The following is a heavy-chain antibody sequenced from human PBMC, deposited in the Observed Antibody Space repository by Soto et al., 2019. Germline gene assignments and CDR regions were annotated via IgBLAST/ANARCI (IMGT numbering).Heavy chain of an antibody. Sequence: KPSETLSLTCAVYGGSFSGYYWTWIRQPPGKGLGWIGEINHSGTINFNPSLKSRLTISLDTSKKHFSLKLSSVTDADTAAYYCARADRTLVTSYSLDVWGQGTTVTVSS. D-gene: IGHD2-21*02. J-gene: IGHJ6*02. CDR3: ARADRTLVTSYSLDV. V-gene: IGHV4-34*01. CDR1: GGSFSGYY. CDR2: INHSGTI.